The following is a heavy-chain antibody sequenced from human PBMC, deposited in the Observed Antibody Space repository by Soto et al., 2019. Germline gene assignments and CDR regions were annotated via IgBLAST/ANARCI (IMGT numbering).Heavy chain of an antibody. D-gene: IGHD4-4*01. CDR2: IYYSGST. J-gene: IGHJ6*03. V-gene: IGHV4-59*08. Sequence: SETLSLTCTVSGGSISSYYWSWIRQPPGKGLEWIGYIYYSGSTNYNPSLKSRVTISVDTSKNQFSLKLSSVTAADTAVYYCARHDYSNERYYYYYYYYMDVWGKGTTVTVSS. CDR1: GGSISSYY. CDR3: ARHDYSNERYYYYYYYYMDV.